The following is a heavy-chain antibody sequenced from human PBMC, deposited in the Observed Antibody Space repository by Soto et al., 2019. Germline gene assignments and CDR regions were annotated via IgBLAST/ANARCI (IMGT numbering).Heavy chain of an antibody. D-gene: IGHD3-16*01. J-gene: IGHJ6*02. CDR1: GFTVSSNY. Sequence: EVQLVESGGGLIQPGGSLRLSCAASGFTVSSNYMSWVRQAPGKGLEWVSVIYSGGSTYYADSVKGRFTISRDNSKHTLYLQMNSLRAEDTAVYYCARDFGLGQLNYYGMDVWGQGTTVTVSS. CDR2: IYSGGST. CDR3: ARDFGLGQLNYYGMDV. V-gene: IGHV3-53*01.